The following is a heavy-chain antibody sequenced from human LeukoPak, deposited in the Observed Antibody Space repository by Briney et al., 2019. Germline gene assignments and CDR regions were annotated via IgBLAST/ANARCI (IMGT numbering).Heavy chain of an antibody. Sequence: SETLSLTCTVSDGSISGYYWSWIRQPPGKGLEWIGSIYYSGSTDYNPSLKSRVIISVDTSKNQFSLSLISVTAADTAVYYCARDGVPALNLYSDLWGRGTLVTASS. CDR2: IYYSGST. V-gene: IGHV4-59*01. J-gene: IGHJ2*01. D-gene: IGHD2-15*01. CDR3: ARDGVPALNLYSDL. CDR1: DGSISGYY.